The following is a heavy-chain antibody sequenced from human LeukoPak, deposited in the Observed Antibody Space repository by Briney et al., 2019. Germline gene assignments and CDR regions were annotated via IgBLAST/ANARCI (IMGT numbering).Heavy chain of an antibody. J-gene: IGHJ4*02. CDR1: GFTFSSYE. V-gene: IGHV3-48*03. CDR2: ISSSGSTI. CDR3: ATHDSSGYYSLDY. D-gene: IGHD3-22*01. Sequence: GGSLRLSCAASGFTFSSYEMNWVRQAPGKGREWVLYISSSGSTIYYADSVKGRFTISRDNAKNSLYLQMNSLRAADTAVYYCATHDSSGYYSLDYWGQGTLVTVSS.